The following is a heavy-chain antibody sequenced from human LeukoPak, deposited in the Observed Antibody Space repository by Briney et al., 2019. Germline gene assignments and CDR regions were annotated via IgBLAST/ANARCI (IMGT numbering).Heavy chain of an antibody. D-gene: IGHD6-25*01. Sequence: ASVKVSCKASGYIFTSYYVHWVRQAPGQGLEWMGIINPNGGSTNYAQKFQGRVTMTRDTSTSTVYMELSSLRSGDTAVYYCARDDITAAAGYWGQGTLVTVSS. J-gene: IGHJ4*02. V-gene: IGHV1-46*01. CDR3: ARDDITAAAGY. CDR1: GYIFTSYY. CDR2: INPNGGST.